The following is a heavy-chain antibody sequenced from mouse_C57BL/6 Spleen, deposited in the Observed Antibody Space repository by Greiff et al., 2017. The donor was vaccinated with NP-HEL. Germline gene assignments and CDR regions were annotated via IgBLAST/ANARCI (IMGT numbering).Heavy chain of an antibody. CDR1: GFSLSTFGMG. V-gene: IGHV8-8*01. CDR3: ARIHYDSSDWYFDV. CDR2: IWWDDDK. Sequence: QVQLKQSGPGILQPSQTLSLTCSFSGFSLSTFGMGVGWIRQPSGKGLEWLAHIWWDDDKYYHPALKSRLTISKDTSKNQVFLKIAHVDTADTATYYCARIHYDSSDWYFDVWGTGTTVTVSS. J-gene: IGHJ1*03. D-gene: IGHD2-4*01.